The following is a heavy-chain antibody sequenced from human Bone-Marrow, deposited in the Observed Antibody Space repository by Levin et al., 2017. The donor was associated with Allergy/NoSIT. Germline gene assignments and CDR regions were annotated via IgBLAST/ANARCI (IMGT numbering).Heavy chain of an antibody. D-gene: IGHD4-17*01. CDR3: ARDSRDDGDYVDY. V-gene: IGHV1-18*01. J-gene: IGHJ4*02. Sequence: ASVKVSCKASGYTFTSYGFSWMRQAPGQGLEWMGWNSGYNGNTKYAQKFQGRVTMTTDTSTSTAYMELRSLRSDDTAVYYCARDSRDDGDYVDYWGQGTLVTVSS. CDR2: NSGYNGNT. CDR1: GYTFTSYG.